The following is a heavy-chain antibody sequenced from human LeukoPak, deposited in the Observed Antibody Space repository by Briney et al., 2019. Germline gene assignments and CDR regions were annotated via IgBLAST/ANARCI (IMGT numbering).Heavy chain of an antibody. D-gene: IGHD3-9*01. CDR2: ISGSGGST. Sequence: GGSLRLSCAASGFTVSSNYMSWVRQAPGKGLEWVSAISGSGGSTYYADSVKGRFTISRDNSKNTLYLQMNSLRAEDTAVYYCAKRMGRYDILTGHNYWGQGTLVTVSS. CDR3: AKRMGRYDILTGHNY. J-gene: IGHJ4*02. V-gene: IGHV3-23*01. CDR1: GFTVSSNY.